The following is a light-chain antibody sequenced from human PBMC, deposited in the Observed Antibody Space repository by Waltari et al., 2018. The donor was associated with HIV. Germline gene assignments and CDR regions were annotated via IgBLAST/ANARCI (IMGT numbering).Light chain of an antibody. Sequence: SALYQPASVSASPGHTVAISCSGSASDIGGSNSILWYQHHRDRPPPPILVEGKYLPSGISDRSSGSKSGTTASLTIATVRTDDGADYYCASYTVKSTGVFGTGTKLSVL. CDR1: ASDIGGSNS. V-gene: IGLV2-14*01. CDR2: EGK. J-gene: IGLJ1*01. CDR3: ASYTVKSTGV.